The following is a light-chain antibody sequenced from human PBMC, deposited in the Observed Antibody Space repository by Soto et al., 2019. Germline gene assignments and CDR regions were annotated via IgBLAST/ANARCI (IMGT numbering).Light chain of an antibody. Sequence: EILLTQSPGTLSLSPGERATLSCRASQSVTSSFLAWYQQKPGQAPRLLIYGASSRATGIPDRFSGSGSGADFTLTISGLEPEDFAVYYCQQYGSSRWTFGQGTKVDIK. CDR1: QSVTSSF. V-gene: IGKV3-20*01. J-gene: IGKJ1*01. CDR2: GAS. CDR3: QQYGSSRWT.